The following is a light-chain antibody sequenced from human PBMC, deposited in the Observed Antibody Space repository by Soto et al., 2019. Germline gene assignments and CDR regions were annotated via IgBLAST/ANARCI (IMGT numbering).Light chain of an antibody. CDR1: SSDVGGYNY. Sequence: QSVLTQPAPVSGSPGQSITISCTGTSSDVGGYNYVSWYQQHPGKAPKLMIYDVSYRPSGVSNRFSGSKSGDTASLTISGLQAEDEADYYCSSYTGSTSYVFGTGTKVTVL. V-gene: IGLV2-14*01. J-gene: IGLJ1*01. CDR2: DVS. CDR3: SSYTGSTSYV.